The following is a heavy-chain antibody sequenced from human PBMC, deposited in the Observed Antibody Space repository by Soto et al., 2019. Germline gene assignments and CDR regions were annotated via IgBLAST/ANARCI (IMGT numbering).Heavy chain of an antibody. CDR2: ILPVFGTT. D-gene: IGHD1-26*01. J-gene: IGHJ6*02. CDR3: ARDPDEVVGTDYHYYGMDV. V-gene: IGHV1-69*06. CDR1: GDTSSNYG. Sequence: SLKVSCKASGDTSSNYGVSWVRQAPGQGLEWMGGILPVFGTTTYARNFRGRITITADKSTSTVYMELTSLRSDDTATYYCARDPDEVVGTDYHYYGMDVWDQGATVTVSS.